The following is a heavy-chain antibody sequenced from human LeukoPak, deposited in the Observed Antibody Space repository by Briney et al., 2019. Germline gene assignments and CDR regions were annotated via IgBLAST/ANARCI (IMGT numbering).Heavy chain of an antibody. D-gene: IGHD1-14*01. J-gene: IGHJ5*02. Sequence: SETLSLTCTVSGGSISSYYWSWIRQPPGKGLEWIGYIYYSGSTNYNPSLKSRVTISVDTSKNQFSLKLSSVTAADTAVYYCARGARGTRFDPWGQGTLVTVSS. V-gene: IGHV4-59*01. CDR1: GGSISSYY. CDR3: ARGARGTRFDP. CDR2: IYYSGST.